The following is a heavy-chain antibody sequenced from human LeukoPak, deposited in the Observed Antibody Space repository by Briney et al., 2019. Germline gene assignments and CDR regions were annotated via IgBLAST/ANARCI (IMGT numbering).Heavy chain of an antibody. CDR1: GFTFSTYW. D-gene: IGHD4-23*01. CDR2: ISSDGTNT. J-gene: IGHJ5*02. Sequence: GGSLRLSCAASGFTFSTYWMHWVRQAPGKGLVWVSRISSDGTNTGYADSVKGRFTISRDNAKNTVYLQMNSLRAEDTAGYYCVRDGGNYWFDPWGQGTLVTVSS. CDR3: VRDGGNYWFDP. V-gene: IGHV3-74*01.